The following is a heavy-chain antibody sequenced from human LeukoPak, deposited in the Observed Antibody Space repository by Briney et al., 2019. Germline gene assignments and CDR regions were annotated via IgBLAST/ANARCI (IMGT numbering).Heavy chain of an antibody. CDR2: ISSSSSYI. D-gene: IGHD3-10*01. V-gene: IGHV3-21*04. CDR1: GFTFSSYS. J-gene: IGHJ4*02. Sequence: GGSLRLSCAASGFTFSSYSMNWVRQAPGKGLEWVSSISSSSSYIYYADSVKGRFTISRDNAKNSLYLQMNSLRAEDTAVYYCARDASITMVRGVIGYWGQGTLVTVSS. CDR3: ARDASITMVRGVIGY.